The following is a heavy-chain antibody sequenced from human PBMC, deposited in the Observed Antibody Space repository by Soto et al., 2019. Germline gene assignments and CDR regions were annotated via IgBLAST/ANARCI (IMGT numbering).Heavy chain of an antibody. CDR3: ARDRYPCSSTSCYADAFDI. D-gene: IGHD2-2*01. J-gene: IGHJ3*02. V-gene: IGHV1-46*03. CDR2: INPSGGST. CDR1: GYTFTSYY. Sequence: QVQLVQSGAEVKKPGASVKVSCKASGYTFTSYYMHWVRQAPGQGLEWMGVINPSGGSTSYAQKFQGRGTRTRDTSTSTVYVELSSLRSDDTAVYYCARDRYPCSSTSCYADAFDIWGQGTMVTVSS.